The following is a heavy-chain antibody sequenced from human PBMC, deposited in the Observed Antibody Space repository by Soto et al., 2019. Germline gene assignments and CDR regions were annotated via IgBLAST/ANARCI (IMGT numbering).Heavy chain of an antibody. D-gene: IGHD3-10*01. J-gene: IGHJ4*02. CDR2: IIPIFGTA. Sequence: QVQLVQSGAEVKKPGSSVKVSCKASGGTFSSYAISWVRQAPGQGLEWMGGIIPIFGTANYAQKFQGRVTITADESTSTAYMELSSLRSEDTAEYYCAYSNLARGVTIPTGWYFDYWGQGTLVTVSS. CDR1: GGTFSSYA. CDR3: AYSNLARGVTIPTGWYFDY. V-gene: IGHV1-69*01.